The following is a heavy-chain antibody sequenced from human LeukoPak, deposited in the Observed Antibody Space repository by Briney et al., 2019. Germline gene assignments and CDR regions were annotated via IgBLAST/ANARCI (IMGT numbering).Heavy chain of an antibody. V-gene: IGHV3-23*01. Sequence: GGSLRLSCAASGFTFSSYAMSWVHQAPGRGLEWVATLSGSGAGTYYSDSVQGRFTISRDNSKRTLFLQMNSLRAEDTAFYYCAKAELGVDTFFDYWGQGTLVTVSS. D-gene: IGHD3-3*01. J-gene: IGHJ4*02. CDR3: AKAELGVDTFFDY. CDR1: GFTFSSYA. CDR2: LSGSGAGT.